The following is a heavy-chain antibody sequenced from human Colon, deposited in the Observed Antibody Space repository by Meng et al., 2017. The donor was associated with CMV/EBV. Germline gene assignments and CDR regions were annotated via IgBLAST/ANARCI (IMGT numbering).Heavy chain of an antibody. V-gene: IGHV3-30-3*01. D-gene: IGHD3-3*01. CDR3: AKGAAYFDFWSLPD. J-gene: IGHJ4*02. CDR2: ISYDGSNK. Sequence: GESLKISCAASGFTFSSYAMHWVRQAPGKGLEWVAVISYDGSNKYYADSVKGRFTISRDNSKNALFLQLDRLTADDTAVYFCAKGAAYFDFWSLPDWGQGTLVTVSS. CDR1: GFTFSSYA.